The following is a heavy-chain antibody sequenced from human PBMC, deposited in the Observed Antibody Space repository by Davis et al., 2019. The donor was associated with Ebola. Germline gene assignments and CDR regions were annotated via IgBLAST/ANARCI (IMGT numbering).Heavy chain of an antibody. V-gene: IGHV4-34*01. CDR3: ARGGDSSSWYYYYGMDV. CDR1: GFTFSSYW. Sequence: ESLKISCAASGFTFSSYWMSWVRQAPGKGLEWIGEINHSGSTNYNPSLKSRVTISVDTSKNQFSLKLSSVTAADTAVYYCARGGDSSSWYYYYGMDVWGQGTTVTVSS. CDR2: INHSGST. D-gene: IGHD6-13*01. J-gene: IGHJ6*02.